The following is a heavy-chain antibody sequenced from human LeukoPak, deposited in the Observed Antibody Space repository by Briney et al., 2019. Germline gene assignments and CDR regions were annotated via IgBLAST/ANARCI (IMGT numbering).Heavy chain of an antibody. V-gene: IGHV4-30-2*01. J-gene: IGHJ3*02. D-gene: IGHD3-10*01. CDR2: IYHSGST. CDR3: ARVTPNYYGSGSHTGNAFDI. Sequence: SETLSLTCAVSGGSISSGGYSWRWIRQPPGKGLEWIGYIYHSGSTYYNPSLKSRVTISVDRSKNQFSLKLSSVTAADTAVYYCARVTPNYYGSGSHTGNAFDIWGQGTMVTVSS. CDR1: GGSISSGGYS.